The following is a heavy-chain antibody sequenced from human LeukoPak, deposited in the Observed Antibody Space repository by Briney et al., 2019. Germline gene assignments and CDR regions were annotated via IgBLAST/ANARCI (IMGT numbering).Heavy chain of an antibody. CDR1: GFTFSSYA. V-gene: IGHV3-23*01. CDR2: ISGSGGST. D-gene: IGHD3-22*01. CDR3: ARPASYDSSGYSSADY. J-gene: IGHJ4*02. Sequence: GGSLRLSCAASGFTFSSYAMSWVRQAPGKGLEWVSAISGSGGSTYYADSVKGRFTISRDNSKNTLYLQMNSLRAEDTAVYYCARPASYDSSGYSSADYWGQGTLVTVSS.